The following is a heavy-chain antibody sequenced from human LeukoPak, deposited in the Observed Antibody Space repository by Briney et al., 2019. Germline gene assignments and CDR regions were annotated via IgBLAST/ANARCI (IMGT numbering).Heavy chain of an antibody. Sequence: GGSLRLSCAASGFTFSSYSMNWVRQAPGKGLEWISFMSSSTSIIYYADSVKGRFTISRDNAKNSLYLQMNSLRAEDTAVYYCARVGDYYGSGINSYGMDVWGQGTTVTVSS. CDR1: GFTFSSYS. CDR3: ARVGDYYGSGINSYGMDV. J-gene: IGHJ6*02. D-gene: IGHD3-10*01. V-gene: IGHV3-48*04. CDR2: MSSSTSII.